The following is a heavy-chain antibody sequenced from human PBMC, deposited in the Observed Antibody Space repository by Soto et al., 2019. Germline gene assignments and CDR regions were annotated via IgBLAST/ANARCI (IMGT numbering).Heavy chain of an antibody. D-gene: IGHD6-6*01. CDR2: ISYDGNSR. CDR1: GFIFSSYG. J-gene: IGHJ4*02. Sequence: QVQLVESGGGVVQPGRSLRLSCAASGFIFSSYGMHWVRQAPGKGLEWVTFISYDGNSRYYADSVKGRFTISRDNSKNTVYLQMNSLRAEDTAMYYCARDRIAARGGYYFDFWGQGTLVTVSS. CDR3: ARDRIAARGGYYFDF. V-gene: IGHV3-30*03.